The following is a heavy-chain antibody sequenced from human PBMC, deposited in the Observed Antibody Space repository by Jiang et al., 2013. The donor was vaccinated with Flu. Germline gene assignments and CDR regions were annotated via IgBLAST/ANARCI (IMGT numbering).Heavy chain of an antibody. CDR3: ARHRDSGSYEGEWDFDY. D-gene: IGHD1-26*01. J-gene: IGHJ4*02. V-gene: IGHV4-59*08. CDR2: IYYSGST. Sequence: LLKPSETLSLTCTVSGGSISSYYWSWIRQPPGKGLEWIGYIYYSGSTNYNPSLKSRVTISVDTSKNQFSLKLSSVTAADTAVYYCARHRDSGSYEGEWDFDYWGQGTLVTVSS. CDR1: GGSISSYY.